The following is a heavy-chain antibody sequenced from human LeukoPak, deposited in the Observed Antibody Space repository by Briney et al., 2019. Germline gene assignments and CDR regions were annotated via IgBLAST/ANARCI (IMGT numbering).Heavy chain of an antibody. CDR2: VAHKGPTVYSPTLNR. D-gene: IGHD3-3*01. J-gene: IGHJ4*02. CDR1: GDSISSYY. Sequence: PSETLSLTCTVSGDSISSYYWSWVRQSPGKGLQWIGEVAHKGPTVYSPTLNRKYNPSLESRVTMSVDPSKNQFSLKLTSVTVADTATYYCVRQGTNSGYYLLDYWGPGHLVTVSS. V-gene: IGHV4-59*08. CDR3: VRQGTNSGYYLLDY.